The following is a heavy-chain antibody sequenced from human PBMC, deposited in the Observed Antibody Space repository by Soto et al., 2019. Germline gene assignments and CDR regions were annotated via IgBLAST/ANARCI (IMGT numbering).Heavy chain of an antibody. CDR1: GDSVSSNSAG. CDR3: ARGSWDDVSGHYYMDV. Sequence: PSQTLSLTCAISGDSVSSNSAGWNWVRQTPSRGLEWLGRTYYKSKWFNNYAVSVKSRITINPDTSQNQFSLHLDSVTPEDTAVYFCARGSWDDVSGHYYMDVWGKGTTVTVCS. J-gene: IGHJ6*03. V-gene: IGHV6-1*01. CDR2: TYYKSKWFN. D-gene: IGHD5-12*01.